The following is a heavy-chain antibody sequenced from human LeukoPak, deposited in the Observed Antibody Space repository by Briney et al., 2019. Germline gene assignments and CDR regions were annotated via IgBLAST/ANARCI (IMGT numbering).Heavy chain of an antibody. J-gene: IGHJ6*03. V-gene: IGHV4-61*01. CDR1: GGSISSSSYY. CDR2: IYYIGST. Sequence: PSETLSLTCTVSGGSISSSSYYWGWIRQPPGKELEWIGYIYYIGSTNYNPSLKSRVTISLDTSKNQFSLKLTSVTAADTAVYYCAREVVGYYNYMDVWGKGTTVTVSS. CDR3: AREVVGYYNYMDV. D-gene: IGHD1-26*01.